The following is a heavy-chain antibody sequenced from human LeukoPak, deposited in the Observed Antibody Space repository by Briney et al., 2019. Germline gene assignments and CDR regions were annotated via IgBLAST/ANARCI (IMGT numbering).Heavy chain of an antibody. D-gene: IGHD2-15*01. J-gene: IGHJ4*02. CDR2: INHSGST. CDR1: GGSFSGYY. V-gene: IGHV4-34*01. CDR3: ARGYCSGGSCYSREFDY. Sequence: SETLSLTCAVYGGSFSGYYWSWIRQPPGKGLEWIGKINHSGSTNYNPSLKSRVTISVDTSKNQFSLKLSSVTAADTAVYYCARGYCSGGSCYSREFDYWGQGTLVTVSS.